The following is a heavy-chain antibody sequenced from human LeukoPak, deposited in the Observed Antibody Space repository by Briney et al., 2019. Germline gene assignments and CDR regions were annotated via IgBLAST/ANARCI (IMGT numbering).Heavy chain of an antibody. Sequence: GGSLKLPCAASGFTFSSYWMGWVRQAPGKGLEWVANIKHDGSEIYYVDSVKGRFTISRDNAKNSLYLQMNSLSAEDTAVYYCARDLSDSGYFDYWGQGTLVTVSS. D-gene: IGHD2/OR15-2a*01. CDR3: ARDLSDSGYFDY. CDR1: GFTFSSYW. J-gene: IGHJ4*02. V-gene: IGHV3-7*01. CDR2: IKHDGSEI.